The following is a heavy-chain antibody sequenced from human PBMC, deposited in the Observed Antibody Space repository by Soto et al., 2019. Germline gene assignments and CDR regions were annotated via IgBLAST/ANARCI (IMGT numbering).Heavy chain of an antibody. CDR2: INPNGGST. CDR3: ARGGGNSYYPWYFDL. J-gene: IGHJ2*01. Sequence: QVQLVQSGAEVKKPGASVKVSCKASGYTFTSYYMHWVRQAPGQGLEWMGIINPNGGSTSYAQKFQGRVTMTRDTSTSTVYMELSSLRSEDTAVYYCARGGGNSYYPWYFDLWGRGTLVTVSS. D-gene: IGHD2-15*01. CDR1: GYTFTSYY. V-gene: IGHV1-46*01.